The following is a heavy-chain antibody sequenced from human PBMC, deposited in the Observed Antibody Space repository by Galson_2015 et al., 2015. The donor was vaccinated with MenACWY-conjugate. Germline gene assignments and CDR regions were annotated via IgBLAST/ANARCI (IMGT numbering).Heavy chain of an antibody. V-gene: IGHV4-34*01. D-gene: IGHD6-13*01. Sequence: ETLSLTCDVHGGSFSGNYWSWIRQTPGKGLEWIGEINCSGITNCNPSLSSRATISADTSKNQLSLKLTSVTAADTAMYYCARLAFVSGWYYFDYWGQGTQVTVSS. CDR2: INCSGIT. J-gene: IGHJ4*02. CDR3: ARLAFVSGWYYFDY. CDR1: GGSFSGNY.